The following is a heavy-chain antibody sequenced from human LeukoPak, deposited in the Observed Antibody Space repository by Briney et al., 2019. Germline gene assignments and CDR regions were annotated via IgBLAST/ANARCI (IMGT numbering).Heavy chain of an antibody. Sequence: GESLRLSCAVSGFTFNNYVMSWVRQAPGKGLEWVSAISGSGATTHYTDSVRGRFTISRDNSKNTLYLQMNSLRAEDTAVYYCAKPFTYGSGSSFQTFDSWGQGILVTVSS. CDR2: ISGSGATT. CDR1: GFTFNNYV. D-gene: IGHD3-10*01. J-gene: IGHJ4*02. V-gene: IGHV3-23*01. CDR3: AKPFTYGSGSSFQTFDS.